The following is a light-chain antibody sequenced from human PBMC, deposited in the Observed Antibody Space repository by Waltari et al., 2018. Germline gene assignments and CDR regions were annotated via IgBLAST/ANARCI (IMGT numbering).Light chain of an antibody. J-gene: IGKJ1*01. CDR3: QQYYDYQRS. CDR2: AAS. V-gene: IGKV1-8*01. Sequence: AIRMTQSPSSLSASTGDRVTITCRASQSVSTYLAWYQQKQGKAPKLQIYAASTLQRGVPLRFSGSGSGTDFTLSISCLQSEDFATYYCQQYYDYQRSFGQGTKVEIK. CDR1: QSVSTY.